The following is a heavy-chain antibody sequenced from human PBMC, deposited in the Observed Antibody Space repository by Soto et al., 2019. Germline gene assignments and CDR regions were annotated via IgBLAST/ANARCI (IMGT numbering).Heavy chain of an antibody. CDR2: MSYSGTT. V-gene: IGHV4-39*01. CDR1: GGSIRSSSYY. CDR3: ARSYGDYSLDV. D-gene: IGHD4-17*01. Sequence: SETLSLTCIVSGGSIRSSSYYWGWIRQPPGKGLEWIASMSYSGTTYHNPSLKSRVTISIDTSKKQVSLKLISVTAADTAAYYCARSYGDYSLDVWGQGTTVTASS. J-gene: IGHJ6*03.